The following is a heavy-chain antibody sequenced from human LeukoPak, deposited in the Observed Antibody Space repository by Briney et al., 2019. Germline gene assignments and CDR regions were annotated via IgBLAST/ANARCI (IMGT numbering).Heavy chain of an antibody. CDR2: IWYDGSNK. Sequence: SGGSLRLSCAASGFTFSSYGMHWVRQAPGKGLEWVAVIWYDGSNKYYADSVKGRFTISRDNSKNTLYLQMNSLRAEDTAVYYCARGTGRSNWNTYYYYGMDVWGQGTTVTVSS. CDR1: GFTFSSYG. J-gene: IGHJ6*02. CDR3: ARGTGRSNWNTYYYYGMDV. V-gene: IGHV3-33*01. D-gene: IGHD1/OR15-1a*01.